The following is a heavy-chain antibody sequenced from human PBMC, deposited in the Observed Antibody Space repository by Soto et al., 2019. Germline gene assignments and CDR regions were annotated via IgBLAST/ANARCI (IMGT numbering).Heavy chain of an antibody. D-gene: IGHD3-9*01. CDR1: GFTFSSYG. CDR3: ARELRYFEWLLYYAFDI. J-gene: IGHJ3*02. CDR2: IWYDGSNK. Sequence: GGSLRLSCAASGFTFSSYGMHWVRQAPGKGLEWVAVIWYDGSNKYYADSVKGRFTISRDNSKNTLYLQMNSLRAEDTAVYYCARELRYFEWLLYYAFDIWGQGTMVTVSS. V-gene: IGHV3-33*01.